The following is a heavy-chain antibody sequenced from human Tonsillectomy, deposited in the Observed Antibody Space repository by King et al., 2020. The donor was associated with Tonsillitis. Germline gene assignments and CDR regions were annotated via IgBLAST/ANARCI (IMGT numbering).Heavy chain of an antibody. CDR3: ARGRRATFEFDP. CDR2: IYYRWST. V-gene: IGHV4-59*08. CDR1: GGSISCYY. J-gene: IGHJ5*02. Sequence: QLQESGPELVKSSETLSLTCTVSGGSISCYYWVWIRQAPGEGLNWIWCIYYRWSTTYNPTLKVWVTISVDTSKNQFSLKLSSVSAADTAVYYCARGRRATFEFDPWGQGTLVTVSS. D-gene: IGHD3-16*01.